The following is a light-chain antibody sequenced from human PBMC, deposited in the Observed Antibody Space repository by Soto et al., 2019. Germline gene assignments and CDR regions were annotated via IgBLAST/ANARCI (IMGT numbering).Light chain of an antibody. Sequence: IQITQSPSSVSASVGDRVTITCRASQGISSYLAWYQQTKGKAPKLLISSASSLQSGVPSRFRGSGSGTDFTLTISRLQPEDFATYYCLQDYNYPRTFGQGTKVDIK. V-gene: IGKV1-6*01. J-gene: IGKJ1*01. CDR3: LQDYNYPRT. CDR1: QGISSY. CDR2: SAS.